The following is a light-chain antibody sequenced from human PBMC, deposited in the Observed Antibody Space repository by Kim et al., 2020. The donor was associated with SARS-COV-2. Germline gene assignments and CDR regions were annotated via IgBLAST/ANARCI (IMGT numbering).Light chain of an antibody. V-gene: IGLV3-19*01. CDR3: NSRDSSGAPLV. CDR2: GKN. Sequence: SSELTQDPAVSVALGQTVRITCQGDSLSSYYASWYQQKPGQAPVLVIYGKNSRPSGIPDRFSGSSSGNTASLTITGAQAADEADYYCNSRDSSGAPLVFGGGTKLTVL. J-gene: IGLJ3*02. CDR1: SLSSYY.